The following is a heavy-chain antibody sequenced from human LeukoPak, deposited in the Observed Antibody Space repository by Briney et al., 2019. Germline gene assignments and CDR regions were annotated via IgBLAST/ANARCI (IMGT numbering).Heavy chain of an antibody. J-gene: IGHJ4*02. V-gene: IGHV7-4-1*02. CDR3: ARDNAGNIDY. CDR2: INTNTGNP. Sequence: GASVKVSCKASGYTFTSNAMNWVRQAPGQGLELMGWINTNTGNPTYAQGFTGRFVFSLDTSVSTAYLQISSLKAEDTAVYCCARDNAGNIDYWGQGTLVTVSS. CDR1: GYTFTSNA. D-gene: IGHD2/OR15-2a*01.